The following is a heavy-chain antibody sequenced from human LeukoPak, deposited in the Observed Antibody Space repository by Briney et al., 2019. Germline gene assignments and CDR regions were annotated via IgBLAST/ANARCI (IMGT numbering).Heavy chain of an antibody. CDR2: IKSKTDGGTT. Sequence: GGSLRLSCAASGFTFSNYAMNWVRQAPGKGLEWVGRIKSKTDGGTTDYAAPVKGRFTISRDDSKNTLYLQMNSLKTEDTAVYYCTTVPSFTGDAFDIWGQGTMVRLF. J-gene: IGHJ3*02. CDR3: TTVPSFTGDAFDI. CDR1: GFTFSNYA. V-gene: IGHV3-15*01. D-gene: IGHD2-2*01.